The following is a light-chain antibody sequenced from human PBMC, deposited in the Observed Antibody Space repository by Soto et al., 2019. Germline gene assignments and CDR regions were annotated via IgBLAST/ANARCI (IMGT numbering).Light chain of an antibody. CDR2: TAG. J-gene: IGLJ3*02. CDR3: HSYDSSLSGSV. CDR1: SSNIGSNT. Sequence: QSVLTQPLSASASPGQRVTISCSGGSSNIGSNTVAWYQHLPGTAPPRLIFTAGQRPSGVPGRFSGSKSGTSASLAISGLQSEDEGDYYCHSYDSSLSGSVFGGGTKLTVL. V-gene: IGLV1-44*01.